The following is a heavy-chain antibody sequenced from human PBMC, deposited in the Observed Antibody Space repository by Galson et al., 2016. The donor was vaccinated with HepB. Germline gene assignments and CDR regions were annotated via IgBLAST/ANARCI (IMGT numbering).Heavy chain of an antibody. CDR1: GFTFRDYA. J-gene: IGHJ3*02. Sequence: SLRLSCAASGFTFRDYAMTWVRQAPGKGLEWVSLISGRGGNTYYADSVKSRFAISRDNSKDTLVLQMSSLIAEDTAMYYCARARGFYDAFNTWGQGTMVSVSA. D-gene: IGHD3-3*01. CDR3: ARARGFYDAFNT. CDR2: ISGRGGNT. V-gene: IGHV3-23*01.